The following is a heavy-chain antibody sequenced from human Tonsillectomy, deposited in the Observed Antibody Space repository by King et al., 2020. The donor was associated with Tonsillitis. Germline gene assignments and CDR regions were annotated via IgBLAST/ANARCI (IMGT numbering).Heavy chain of an antibody. CDR2: IYSTGSI. Sequence: VQLQESGPGLVKPSETLSLTCTVSGGSISSDYWSWIRQPAGKGLEWIGRIYSTGSINYTPSLKSRVTMSVDTSKNQFSLKLSSVTAADTAVYYCARIREEILTGYHEPDYYYYYGMDIWGQGTTVTVSS. D-gene: IGHD3-9*01. V-gene: IGHV4-4*07. CDR3: ARIREEILTGYHEPDYYYYYGMDI. CDR1: GGSISSDY. J-gene: IGHJ6*02.